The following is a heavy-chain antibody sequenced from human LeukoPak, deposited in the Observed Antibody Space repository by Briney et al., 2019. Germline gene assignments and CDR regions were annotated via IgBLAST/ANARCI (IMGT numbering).Heavy chain of an antibody. CDR2: IKKDGSEK. CDR1: GLTFNSYW. V-gene: IGHV3-7*01. J-gene: IGHJ3*02. D-gene: IGHD1-26*01. CDR3: ARQETSSYNGAFDI. Sequence: GGSLRLSCAASGLTFNSYWMSWVRQAPGKGLEWVANIKKDGSEKYYVDSVKGRFTISRDNAKNSLYLQMNSLRADDTAVYHCARQETSSYNGAFDIWAKGQWSPSLQ.